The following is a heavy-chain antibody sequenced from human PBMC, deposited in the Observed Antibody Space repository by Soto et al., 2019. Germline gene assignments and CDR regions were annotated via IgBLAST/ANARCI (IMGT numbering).Heavy chain of an antibody. CDR1: GGSISGSISY. Sequence: SETLSLTCTVSGGSISGSISYWGWICQPPEKGLEWIGYIYYSGSTNYNPSLKSRVTISVDTSKNQFSLKLSSVTAADTAVYYCASSGHYDFWSGYLSGYYYYGMDVWGQGTTVTVSS. CDR2: IYYSGST. D-gene: IGHD3-3*01. V-gene: IGHV4-61*05. J-gene: IGHJ6*02. CDR3: ASSGHYDFWSGYLSGYYYYGMDV.